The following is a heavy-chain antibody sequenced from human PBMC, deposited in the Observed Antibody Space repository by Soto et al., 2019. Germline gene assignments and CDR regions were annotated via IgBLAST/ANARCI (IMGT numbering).Heavy chain of an antibody. CDR1: GYSFSNYW. J-gene: IGHJ4*02. D-gene: IGHD2-15*01. CDR2: IFPADSDT. CDR3: ASPVVVPSTMNYFDY. Sequence: PGESPKTPWKGPGYSFSNYWIAWVRQMPGKGLEWMGIIFPADSDTNYIPSFQVQVTISADKSISTAYLQWSSLKASDTAIYYCASPVVVPSTMNYFDYWGQGSLVTVSS. V-gene: IGHV5-51*01.